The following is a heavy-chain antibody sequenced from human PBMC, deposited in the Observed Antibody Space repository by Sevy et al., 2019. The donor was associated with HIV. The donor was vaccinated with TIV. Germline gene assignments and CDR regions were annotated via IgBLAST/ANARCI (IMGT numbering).Heavy chain of an antibody. CDR3: ARDRTYGSFIDY. J-gene: IGHJ4*02. CDR2: IWSSSSYI. Sequence: GGSLRLSCAASGFTFSTYNMNWVRQAPGKGLEWVSSIWSSSSYIYYADSVKGRFTISRDNAKNSLYLQMNSLKVEDTAVSYCARDRTYGSFIDYWGQGTLVTVSS. CDR1: GFTFSTYN. D-gene: IGHD3-10*01. V-gene: IGHV3-21*01.